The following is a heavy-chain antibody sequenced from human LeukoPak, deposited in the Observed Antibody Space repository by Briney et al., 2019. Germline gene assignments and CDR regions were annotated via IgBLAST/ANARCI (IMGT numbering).Heavy chain of an antibody. CDR1: GGSFSGYY. V-gene: IGHV4-59*01. D-gene: IGHD3-10*01. Sequence: SETLSLTCAVYGGSFSGYYWSWIRQPPGKGLEWIGYIYYSGSTNYNPSLKSRVTISVDTSKNQFSLKLSSVTAADTAVYYCARDLAGFGELLNWGQGTLVTVSS. J-gene: IGHJ4*02. CDR3: ARDLAGFGELLN. CDR2: IYYSGST.